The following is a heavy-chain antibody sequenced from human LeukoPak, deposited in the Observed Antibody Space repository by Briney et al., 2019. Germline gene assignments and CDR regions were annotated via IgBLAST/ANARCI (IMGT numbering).Heavy chain of an antibody. CDR3: AKSPTHPRTFDY. V-gene: IGHV3-23*01. Sequence: GGSLRLSCAASGFTFSSYAMSWVRQAPGKGLEWVSAISGSGGSTYYADSVKGRFTLSRDNSKNTLYLQMNSLRAEDTAVYYCAKSPTHPRTFDYWGQGTLVTVSS. J-gene: IGHJ4*02. CDR2: ISGSGGST. D-gene: IGHD4-17*01. CDR1: GFTFSSYA.